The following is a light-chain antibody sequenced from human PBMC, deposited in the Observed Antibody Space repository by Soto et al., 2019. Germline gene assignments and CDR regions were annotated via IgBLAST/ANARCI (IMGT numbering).Light chain of an antibody. J-gene: IGKJ1*01. V-gene: IGKV3-11*01. CDR1: QSVSSY. Sequence: EIVLTQSPATLSLSPGERATLSCRASQSVSSYLAWYKQKPGQAPRLLIYDASNRATGIPARFSGSGSGTDFTLTISGLEPEDFAVYYCHHYGNSPTFGQGTKVDIK. CDR3: HHYGNSPT. CDR2: DAS.